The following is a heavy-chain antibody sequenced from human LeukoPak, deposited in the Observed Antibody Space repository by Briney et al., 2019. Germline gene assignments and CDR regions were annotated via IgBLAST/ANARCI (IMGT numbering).Heavy chain of an antibody. J-gene: IGHJ4*02. Sequence: ASVKVSCKASGFVFTSYGFTWVQQAPGQGLEWMGWISANDGKTHYSERHQGRVTMSTDTVTSTAYMELRSLRSDDTAVYYCARELHVERDDYWGQGTLVTVSS. CDR2: ISANDGKT. CDR3: ARELHVERDDY. D-gene: IGHD1-1*01. V-gene: IGHV1-18*01. CDR1: GFVFTSYG.